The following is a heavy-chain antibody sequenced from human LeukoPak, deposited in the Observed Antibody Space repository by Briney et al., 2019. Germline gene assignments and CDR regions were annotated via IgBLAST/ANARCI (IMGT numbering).Heavy chain of an antibody. D-gene: IGHD3-9*01. Sequence: GASVKVSCKASGGTFSSYAISWVRQAPGQGLEWMGGIIPIFGTANYAQKFQGRVTITADESTSTAYMELSSLRSEDTAVYYCARVAYDILTGYYYFDYWGQGTLVTVSS. CDR2: IIPIFGTA. V-gene: IGHV1-69*13. J-gene: IGHJ4*02. CDR1: GGTFSSYA. CDR3: ARVAYDILTGYYYFDY.